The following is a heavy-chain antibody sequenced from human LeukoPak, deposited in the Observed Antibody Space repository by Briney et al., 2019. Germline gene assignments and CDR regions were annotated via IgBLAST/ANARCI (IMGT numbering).Heavy chain of an antibody. CDR2: ISHDGSNE. D-gene: IGHD2-15*01. Sequence: PGRSLRLSCAAFGLPFSSYAMHSVRQAPGKGLEWVALISHDGSNEHYADSVKGRFTISRDNSKNTLYLQVNSLRAEDTAVYYCAKSKFTCIGNNCYSPDYWGQGTLVTVSS. J-gene: IGHJ4*02. CDR3: AKSKFTCIGNNCYSPDY. V-gene: IGHV3-30*18. CDR1: GLPFSSYA.